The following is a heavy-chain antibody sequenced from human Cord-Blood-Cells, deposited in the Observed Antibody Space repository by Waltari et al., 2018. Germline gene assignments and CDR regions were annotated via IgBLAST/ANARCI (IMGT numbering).Heavy chain of an antibody. V-gene: IGHV1-46*01. CDR2: INPSGGST. CDR1: GYTFTSYY. CDR3: ARAKGYDFWSGYYDY. D-gene: IGHD3-3*01. J-gene: IGHJ4*02. Sequence: QVQLVQSGAEVKKPGASVKVSCKASGYTFTSYYMHCVRQATGQGLEWMGIINPSGGSTSYAQKFQGRVTMTRDTSTSTVYMELSSLRSEDTAVYYCARAKGYDFWSGYYDYWGQGTLVTVSS.